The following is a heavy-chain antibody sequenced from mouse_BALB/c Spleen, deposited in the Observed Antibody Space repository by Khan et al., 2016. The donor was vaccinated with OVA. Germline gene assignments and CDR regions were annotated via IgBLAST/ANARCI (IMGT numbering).Heavy chain of an antibody. CDR2: IWAGGST. V-gene: IGHV2-9*02. J-gene: IGHJ2*01. CDR1: GFSLTSYG. Sequence: QVHLQQSGPGLVAPSQSLSITCTVPGFSLTSYGVHLVRQPPGKGLEWLGVIWAGGSTNYNSARVSRMTIRKDKSKSQVYLKMNSLQTNDTAMYYCARLKDKWGQGTTLTVSS. CDR3: ARLKDK.